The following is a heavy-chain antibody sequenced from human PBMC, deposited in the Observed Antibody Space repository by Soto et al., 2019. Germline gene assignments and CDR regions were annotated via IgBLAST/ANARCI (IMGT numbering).Heavy chain of an antibody. Sequence: SETLSLTCTVSGGSISSGGYYWSWIRQHPGKGLEWIGYIYYSGSTYYNPSLKSRVTISVDTSKNQFSLKLSSVTAADTAVYSCARVQPLAPYSGAQARLTDYGINVGGKGTTVTVSS. V-gene: IGHV4-31*03. CDR1: GGSISSGGYY. J-gene: IGHJ6*04. D-gene: IGHD6-13*01. CDR3: ARVQPLAPYSGAQARLTDYGINV. CDR2: IYYSGST.